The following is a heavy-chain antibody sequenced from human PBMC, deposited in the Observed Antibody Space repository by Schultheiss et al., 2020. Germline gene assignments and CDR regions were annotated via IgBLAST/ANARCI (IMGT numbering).Heavy chain of an antibody. CDR3: ARLYCSSASCYQSYGLDV. Sequence: SVKVSCKASGGTFSSYAISWVRQAPGQGLEWMGGIIPIFGTANYAQKFQGRVTITADESTSTAYMELSSLRSEDTAVYYCARLYCSSASCYQSYGLDVWGQGTTVTVSS. J-gene: IGHJ6*02. CDR1: GGTFSSYA. CDR2: IIPIFGTA. V-gene: IGHV1-69*13. D-gene: IGHD2-2*01.